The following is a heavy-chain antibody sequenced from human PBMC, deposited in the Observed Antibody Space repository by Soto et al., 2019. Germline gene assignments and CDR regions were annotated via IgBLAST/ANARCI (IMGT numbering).Heavy chain of an antibody. V-gene: IGHV1-18*01. CDR1: GYTFTSYG. Sequence: ASVKVSCKASGYTFTSYGISWVRQAPGQGLEWMGWISAYNGNTNYAQKLQGRVTMTTDTSTSTAYMELRSLRSDDTAVYYCARVKKYGSGSYTADSSFDYWGQGTLVTVSS. D-gene: IGHD3-10*01. J-gene: IGHJ4*02. CDR2: ISAYNGNT. CDR3: ARVKKYGSGSYTADSSFDY.